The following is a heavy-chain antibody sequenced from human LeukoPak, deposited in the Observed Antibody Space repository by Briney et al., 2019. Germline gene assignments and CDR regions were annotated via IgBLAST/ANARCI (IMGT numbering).Heavy chain of an antibody. CDR1: GYTFTSYY. V-gene: IGHV1-46*01. J-gene: IGHJ5*02. CDR2: INPSGGST. Sequence: ASVKVSCKASGYTFTSYYMHWVRQAPGQGLEWMGIINPSGGSTSYAQKFQGRVTMTRDMSTSTVYMEPSSLRSEDTAVYYCARDVLMVYARGFGWFDPWGQGTLVTVSS. D-gene: IGHD2-8*01. CDR3: ARDVLMVYARGFGWFDP.